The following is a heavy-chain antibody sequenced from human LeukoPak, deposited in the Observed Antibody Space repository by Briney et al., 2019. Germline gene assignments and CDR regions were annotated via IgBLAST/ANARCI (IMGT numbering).Heavy chain of an antibody. CDR1: GFTFSSYA. V-gene: IGHV3-23*01. Sequence: GGSLRLSCAASGFTFSSYAMSWVRQAPGKGPEWVSAISGSGGSTYYADSVKGRFTISRDNSKNTLYLQMNSLRAEDTAVYYCANSVYSSSWPIDYWGQGTLVTVSS. CDR3: ANSVYSSSWPIDY. CDR2: ISGSGGST. J-gene: IGHJ4*02. D-gene: IGHD6-13*01.